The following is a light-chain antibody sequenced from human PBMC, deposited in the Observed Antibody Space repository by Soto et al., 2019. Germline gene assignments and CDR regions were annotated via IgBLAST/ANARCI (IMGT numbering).Light chain of an antibody. V-gene: IGKV1-5*01. CDR3: QQYNSFSWT. CDR1: QSFSSW. CDR2: DAS. Sequence: DIQMTQSPSTLSASVGDRVTITCRASQSFSSWLAWYQQKPGKAPKLLIYDASSLKSGVPSRSIGSGSGTEFTLTISSLQPDDFATYYCQQYNSFSWTFGQGTKVDIK. J-gene: IGKJ1*01.